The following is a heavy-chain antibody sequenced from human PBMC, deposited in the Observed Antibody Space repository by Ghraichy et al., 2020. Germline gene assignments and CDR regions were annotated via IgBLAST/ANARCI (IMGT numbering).Heavy chain of an antibody. CDR3: ARPSAAAGYYYFDY. CDR1: GGSLSSSYYY. D-gene: IGHD6-13*01. V-gene: IGHV4-39*01. J-gene: IGHJ4*02. Sequence: TLSLTCTVSGGSLSSSYYYWGWIRQPPGKGLEWIGSIYHSGSTHYNPSLKSRVTISIDTSKNQFSLNLSSVTAADTAVYYCARPSAAAGYYYFDYWGQGTLVTVSS. CDR2: IYHSGST.